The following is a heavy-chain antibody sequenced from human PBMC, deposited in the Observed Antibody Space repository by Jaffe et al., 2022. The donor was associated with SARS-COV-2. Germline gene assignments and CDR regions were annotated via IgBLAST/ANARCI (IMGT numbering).Heavy chain of an antibody. Sequence: QVQLQESGPGLVKPSQTLSLTCTVSGGSISSGSYYWSWIRQPAGKGLEWIGRIYTSGSTNYNPSLKSRVTISVDTSKNQFSLKLSSVTAADTAVYYCARGPTSFGMRSGSHIPTYYGMDVWGQGTTVTVSS. CDR1: GGSISSGSYY. D-gene: IGHD3-10*01. V-gene: IGHV4-61*02. J-gene: IGHJ6*02. CDR3: ARGPTSFGMRSGSHIPTYYGMDV. CDR2: IYTSGST.